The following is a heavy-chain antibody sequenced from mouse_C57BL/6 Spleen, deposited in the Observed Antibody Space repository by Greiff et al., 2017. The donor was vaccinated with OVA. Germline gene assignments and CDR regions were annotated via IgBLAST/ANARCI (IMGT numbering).Heavy chain of an antibody. V-gene: IGHV1-52*01. CDR2: IDPSDSET. CDR1: GYTFTSYW. Sequence: QVQLQQPGAELVRHGSSVKLSCKASGYTFTSYWMHWVKQRPIQGLEWIGNIDPSDSETHYNQKFKDKATLTVDKSSSTAYMQLSSLTSEDSAVYYCARNYGNSYYFDYWGQGTTLTVSS. D-gene: IGHD2-1*01. J-gene: IGHJ2*01. CDR3: ARNYGNSYYFDY.